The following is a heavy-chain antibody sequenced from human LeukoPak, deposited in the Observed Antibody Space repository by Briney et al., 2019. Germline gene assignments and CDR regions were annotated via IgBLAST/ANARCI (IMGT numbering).Heavy chain of an antibody. V-gene: IGHV1-69*06. CDR3: ASNLLTGYLKGNYFDY. D-gene: IGHD3-9*01. Sequence: SVKVSCKASGGTFSSYAISRVRQAPGQGLEWMGGIIPIFGTANYAQKFQGRVTITADKSTSTAYMELSSLRSEDTAVYYCASNLLTGYLKGNYFDYWGQGTLVTVSS. J-gene: IGHJ4*02. CDR2: IIPIFGTA. CDR1: GGTFSSYA.